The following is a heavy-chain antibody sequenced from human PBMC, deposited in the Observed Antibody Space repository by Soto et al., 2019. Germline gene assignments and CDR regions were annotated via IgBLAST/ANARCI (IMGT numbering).Heavy chain of an antibody. CDR1: GGSFSGYY. Sequence: SETLSLTCAVYGGSFSGYYWSWIRQPPGKGLEWIGEINHSGSTNYNPSLKSRVTISVDTSKNQFSLKLSSVTAADTAVYYCAITIAVAGTEIYYYGMDVWGQGTTVTVSS. V-gene: IGHV4-34*01. D-gene: IGHD6-19*01. CDR2: INHSGST. CDR3: AITIAVAGTEIYYYGMDV. J-gene: IGHJ6*02.